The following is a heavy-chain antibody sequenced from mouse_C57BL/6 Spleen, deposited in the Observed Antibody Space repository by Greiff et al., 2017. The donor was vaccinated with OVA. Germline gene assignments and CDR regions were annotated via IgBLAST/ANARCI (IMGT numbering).Heavy chain of an antibody. Sequence: DVKLVESGGDLVKPGGSLKLSCAASGFTFSSYGMSWVRQTPDKRLEWVATISSGGSYTYYPDSVKGRFTIARDNAKNTLYLQMSSLKSEDTAMYYCARVGREFDYWGQGTTLTVSS. J-gene: IGHJ2*01. CDR3: ARVGREFDY. CDR2: ISSGGSYT. CDR1: GFTFSSYG. D-gene: IGHD4-1*01. V-gene: IGHV5-6*02.